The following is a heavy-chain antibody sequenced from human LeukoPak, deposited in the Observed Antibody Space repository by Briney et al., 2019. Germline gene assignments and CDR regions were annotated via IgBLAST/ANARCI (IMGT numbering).Heavy chain of an antibody. CDR2: IVVGSGNT. CDR1: EFTFTSSA. Sequence: SVKVSCKASEFTFTSSAMQWVRQARGQRLEWIGWIVVGSGNTNYAQKFQERVTITRDMSTSTAYMELSSLRSEDTAVYYCAADPYCSSTSCYEGSYYYYGMDVWGQGTTVTVSS. V-gene: IGHV1-58*02. D-gene: IGHD2-2*01. J-gene: IGHJ6*02. CDR3: AADPYCSSTSCYEGSYYYYGMDV.